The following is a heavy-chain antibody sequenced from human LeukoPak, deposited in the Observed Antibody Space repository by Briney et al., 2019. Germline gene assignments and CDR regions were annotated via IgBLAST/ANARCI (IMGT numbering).Heavy chain of an antibody. J-gene: IGHJ4*02. Sequence: ASVNVSCKVSGYTLTELSMHWVRQAPGKGLEWMGGFDTEDGETIYAQKFHGRVTMTEATSTDTAYMELSSLRSEDTAVYYCATPEAIYIVGGEGSFDYWGQGALVTVSS. V-gene: IGHV1-24*01. CDR2: FDTEDGET. CDR3: ATPEAIYIVGGEGSFDY. CDR1: GYTLTELS. D-gene: IGHD1-26*01.